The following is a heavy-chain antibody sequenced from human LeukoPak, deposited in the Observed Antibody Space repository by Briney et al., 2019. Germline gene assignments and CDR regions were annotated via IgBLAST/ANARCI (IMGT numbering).Heavy chain of an antibody. D-gene: IGHD3-22*01. CDR2: IYYSGST. J-gene: IGHJ4*02. CDR3: ARLGDSSGYYGDDLYDFDY. Sequence: SETLSLTCTVSGGSISSGGYYWSWIRQHPGKGLEWIGYIYYSGSTYYNPSLKSRVTISVDTSKNQFSLKLSSVTTADKAVYYCARLGDSSGYYGDDLYDFDYWGQGTLVTVSS. V-gene: IGHV4-31*03. CDR1: GGSISSGGYY.